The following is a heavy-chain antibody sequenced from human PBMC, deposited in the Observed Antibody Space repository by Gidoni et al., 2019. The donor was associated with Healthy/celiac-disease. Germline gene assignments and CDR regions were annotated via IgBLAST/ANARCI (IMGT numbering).Heavy chain of an antibody. Sequence: EVQLVESGGGLVKPGGSLRLPCAASGFTFCNAWLSWVRQAPGKGLEWVGRIKSKTDGGTTDYAAPVKGRFTISRDDSKNTLYLQMNSLKTEDTAVYYCTTTDFGSYDAFDIWGQGTMVTVSS. CDR3: TTTDFGSYDAFDI. V-gene: IGHV3-15*01. D-gene: IGHD3-10*01. CDR1: GFTFCNAW. J-gene: IGHJ3*02. CDR2: IKSKTDGGTT.